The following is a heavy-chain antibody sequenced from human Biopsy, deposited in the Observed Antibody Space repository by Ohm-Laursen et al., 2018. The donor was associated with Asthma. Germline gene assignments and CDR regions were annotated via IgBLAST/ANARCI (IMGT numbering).Heavy chain of an antibody. Sequence: ASVKVSCKASGYTFINNDINWVRQAAGQGLEWMGWMNPNSGNTGYAQKFQGRVTMTRDTSISTAYMELSSLRSEDTAVYYCARDEGIVGATPDDAPYYYYYGMDVWGQGTTVTVSS. CDR3: ARDEGIVGATPDDAPYYYYYGMDV. V-gene: IGHV1-8*01. D-gene: IGHD1-26*01. J-gene: IGHJ6*02. CDR1: GYTFINND. CDR2: MNPNSGNT.